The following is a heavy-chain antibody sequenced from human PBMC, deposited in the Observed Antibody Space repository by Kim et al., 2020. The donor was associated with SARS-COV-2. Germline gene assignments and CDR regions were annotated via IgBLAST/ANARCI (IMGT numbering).Heavy chain of an antibody. Sequence: SETLSLTCTVSGGSISSSSYYWGWIRQPPGKGLEWIGSIYYSGSTYYNPSLKSRVTISVDTSKNQFSLKLSSVTAADTAVYYCASTLLGYCSGGSCYFDYWGQGTLVTVSS. D-gene: IGHD2-15*01. J-gene: IGHJ4*02. CDR2: IYYSGST. CDR1: GGSISSSSYY. CDR3: ASTLLGYCSGGSCYFDY. V-gene: IGHV4-39*01.